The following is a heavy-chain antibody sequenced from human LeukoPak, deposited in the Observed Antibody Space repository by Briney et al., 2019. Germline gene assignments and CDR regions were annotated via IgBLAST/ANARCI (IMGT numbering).Heavy chain of an antibody. Sequence: GGSLRLSCAASGFSFSGFAMSWVRQAPGKGLEWVSAIGSGGDLFYYANSVKGRFTISRDNSKNSLYLEMNSLSAEDTAVYYCAKRITMIVVVKGAFDIWGQGTMVTVSS. D-gene: IGHD3-22*01. V-gene: IGHV3-23*01. CDR3: AKRITMIVVVKGAFDI. CDR1: GFSFSGFA. CDR2: IGSGGDLF. J-gene: IGHJ3*02.